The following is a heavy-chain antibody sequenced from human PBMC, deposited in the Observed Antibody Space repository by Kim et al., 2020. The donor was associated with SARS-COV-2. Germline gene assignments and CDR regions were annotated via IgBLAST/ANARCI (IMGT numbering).Heavy chain of an antibody. D-gene: IGHD3-22*01. Sequence: GRFTNSRDNSKNTRYLQMNSLRAEDTAVYYCAKDSRRITMIVVVITEIDYWGQGTLVTVSS. V-gene: IGHV3-30*02. J-gene: IGHJ4*02. CDR3: AKDSRRITMIVVVITEIDY.